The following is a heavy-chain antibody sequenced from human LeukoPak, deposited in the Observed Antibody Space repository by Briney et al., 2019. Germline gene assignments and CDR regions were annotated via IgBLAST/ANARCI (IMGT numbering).Heavy chain of an antibody. J-gene: IGHJ5*02. CDR1: GFTFSSYA. D-gene: IGHD6-13*01. V-gene: IGHV3-23*01. Sequence: GGSLRLSCAASGFTFSSYAMSWVRQAPGKGLEWVSAISGSGGSTYYADSVKGRFTISRDNSKNTLYLQMNSLRAKDTAVYYCAKRAAYSSSWHNWFDPWGQGTLVTVSS. CDR3: AKRAAYSSSWHNWFDP. CDR2: ISGSGGST.